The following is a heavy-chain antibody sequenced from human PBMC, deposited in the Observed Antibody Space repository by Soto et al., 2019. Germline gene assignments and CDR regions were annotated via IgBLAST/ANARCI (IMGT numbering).Heavy chain of an antibody. CDR3: ASSYGSGYRAFDS. J-gene: IGHJ4*02. D-gene: IGHD3-10*01. CDR2: INPILSMS. CDR1: GDTFNFYS. V-gene: IGHV1-69*02. Sequence: QVQLVQSGAEVKKHGSSVRVSCKASGDTFNFYSINWVRQAPGLGHEWMGSINPILSMSNYAQRFQGRVTMTADKSTSTAYMELSSLRSEDTAMYYCASSYGSGYRAFDSWGQGALVTVSS.